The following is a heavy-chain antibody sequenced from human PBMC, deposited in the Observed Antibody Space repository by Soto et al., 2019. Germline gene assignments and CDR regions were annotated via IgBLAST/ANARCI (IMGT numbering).Heavy chain of an antibody. V-gene: IGHV3-48*01. J-gene: IGHJ3*02. CDR2: ISGSSSTI. Sequence: GGSLRLSCAASGYTFGNYAMNWVRQTPGKGLEWVSSISGSSSTIYYADSVRGRFTISRDNAKNSLDLQMNSLRAEDTAVYHCARTSAFDIWGQGTMVTVSS. CDR3: ARTSAFDI. CDR1: GYTFGNYA.